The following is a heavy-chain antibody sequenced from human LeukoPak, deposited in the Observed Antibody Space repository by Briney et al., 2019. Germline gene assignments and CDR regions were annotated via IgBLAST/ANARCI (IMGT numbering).Heavy chain of an antibody. CDR2: TSDSGDIK. CDR1: GFTFRNYA. CDR3: ANYRSGGGGYYSGLEH. Sequence: GGSLRLSCAASGFTFRNYAMTWVRQAPGKGLEWVSRTSDSGDIKLYAGSVKGRFTISRTNSENRLYLQMNSLRAEDTAVYYCANYRSGGGGYYSGLEHWGQGTLVAVSS. J-gene: IGHJ4*02. V-gene: IGHV3-23*01. D-gene: IGHD2-15*01.